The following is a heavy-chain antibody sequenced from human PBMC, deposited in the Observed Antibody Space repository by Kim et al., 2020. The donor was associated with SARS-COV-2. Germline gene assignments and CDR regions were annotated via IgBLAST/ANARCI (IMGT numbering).Heavy chain of an antibody. J-gene: IGHJ3*02. CDR3: AKDGRWPKDAFDI. CDR2: ISGGSGVT. D-gene: IGHD1-26*01. Sequence: GGSLRLSCAASGFTLSAYGMSWVRQAPGEGLEWVSAISGGSGVTYYPASVKGRFTISRDNSKNTLYLQMNGLRAEDTAVYYCAKDGRWPKDAFDIWGQGTMVTVFS. V-gene: IGHV3-23*01. CDR1: GFTLSAYG.